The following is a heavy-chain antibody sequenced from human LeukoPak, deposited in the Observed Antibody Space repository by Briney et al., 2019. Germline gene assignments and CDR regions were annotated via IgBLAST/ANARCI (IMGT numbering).Heavy chain of an antibody. CDR2: IIPIFGTA. V-gene: IGHV1-69*13. CDR1: GYTFTSYG. CDR3: ARGVTAMSPYYYYMDV. Sequence: SVKVSCKASGYTFTSYGISWVRQAPGQGLEWMGGIIPIFGTANYAQKFQGRVTITADESTSTAYMELSSLRSEDTAVYYCARGVTAMSPYYYYMDVWGKGTTVTISS. D-gene: IGHD2-21*02. J-gene: IGHJ6*03.